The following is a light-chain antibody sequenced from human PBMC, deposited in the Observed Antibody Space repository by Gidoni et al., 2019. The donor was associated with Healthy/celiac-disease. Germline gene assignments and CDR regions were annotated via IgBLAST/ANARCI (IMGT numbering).Light chain of an antibody. V-gene: IGKV3-11*01. CDR2: DAS. CDR3: QQRSNWPPLT. Sequence: EIVLTQSPATLSLSPGERATLSCRASQSASSYLAWSQQKPGQAPRLLIYDASNRATGIPARFSGRGSWTDFPLTISSLEPEDFAVYYCQQRSNWPPLTFGGGTKVEIQ. CDR1: QSASSY. J-gene: IGKJ4*01.